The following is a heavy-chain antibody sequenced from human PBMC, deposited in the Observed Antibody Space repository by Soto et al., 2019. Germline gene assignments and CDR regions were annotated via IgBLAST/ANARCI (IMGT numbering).Heavy chain of an antibody. CDR3: ASRRVGATIRACYYYGMAV. CDR1: GFTFSSYA. V-gene: IGHV3-23*01. CDR2: ISGSGGST. Sequence: EVQLLESGGGLVQPGGSLRLSCAASGFTFSSYAMSWVRQAPGKGLEWVSAISGSGGSTYYADSVKGRFTISRDNSKSTLYLEMNSLRAGDTAVYYCASRRVGATIRACYYYGMAVWGQGTTVTVSS. J-gene: IGHJ6*02. D-gene: IGHD1-26*01.